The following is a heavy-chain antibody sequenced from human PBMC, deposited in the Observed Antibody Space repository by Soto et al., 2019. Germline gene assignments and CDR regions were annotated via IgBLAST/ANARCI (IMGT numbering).Heavy chain of an antibody. Sequence: LRLSCAASGFTVSSNYMSWVRQAPGKGLEWVSVIYSGGSTYYADSVKGRFTISRDNSKNTLYLQMNSQRAEDTAVYYCAREDYYDSSGYYGYWGRGTLVTVSS. CDR1: GFTVSSNY. CDR2: IYSGGST. CDR3: AREDYYDSSGYYGY. V-gene: IGHV3-53*01. D-gene: IGHD3-22*01. J-gene: IGHJ4*02.